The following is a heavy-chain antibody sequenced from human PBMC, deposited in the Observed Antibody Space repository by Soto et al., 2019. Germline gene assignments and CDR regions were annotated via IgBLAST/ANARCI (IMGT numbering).Heavy chain of an antibody. CDR1: GGSFSGYY. J-gene: IGHJ6*03. D-gene: IGHD4-4*01. Sequence: SETLSLTCAVYGGSFSGYYWSWIRQPPGKGLEWIGEINHSGSTNYNPSLKSRVTISVDTSKNQFSRKLSSVTAADTAVYYCARGISNYYYYYYMDVWGKGTTVTVSS. V-gene: IGHV4-34*01. CDR2: INHSGST. CDR3: ARGISNYYYYYYMDV.